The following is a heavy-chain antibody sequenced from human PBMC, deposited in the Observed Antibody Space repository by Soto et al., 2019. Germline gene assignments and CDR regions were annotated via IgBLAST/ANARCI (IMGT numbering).Heavy chain of an antibody. V-gene: IGHV3-30*18. CDR1: GFTFSYSG. Sequence: QVQLVESGGGVVQPGRSLRLSCAASGFTFSYSGMHWVRQAPGKGLEWVASISSDGSDTYYADSVKGRFTISRDHSKNTLYLQMNSLRPEDTAVYYCAKDMTSLSATLYYYYGMDVWGQGTTVTVSS. CDR3: AKDMTSLSATLYYYYGMDV. D-gene: IGHD2-15*01. CDR2: ISSDGSDT. J-gene: IGHJ6*02.